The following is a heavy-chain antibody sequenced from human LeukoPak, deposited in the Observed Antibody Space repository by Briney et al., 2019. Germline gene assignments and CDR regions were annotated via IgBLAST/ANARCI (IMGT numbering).Heavy chain of an antibody. CDR2: ISGSGGST. Sequence: GGSLGLSCAASGFTFSSYAMSWVRQAPGKGLEWVSAISGSGGSTYYADSVKGRFTIPRDNSKNTLYLQMNSLRAEDTAVYYCAKSISEWLVKPYFDYWGQGTLVTVSS. D-gene: IGHD6-19*01. CDR3: AKSISEWLVKPYFDY. J-gene: IGHJ4*02. CDR1: GFTFSSYA. V-gene: IGHV3-23*01.